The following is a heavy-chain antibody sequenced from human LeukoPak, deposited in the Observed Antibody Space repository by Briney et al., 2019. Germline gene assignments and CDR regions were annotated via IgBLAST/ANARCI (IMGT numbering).Heavy chain of an antibody. CDR2: IYWDDDK. D-gene: IGHD3-16*02. V-gene: IGHV2-5*02. J-gene: IGHJ5*02. CDR3: AHSAAVVITFGGVIVPYNWFDP. CDR1: GFSLTTREVG. Sequence: ESGPTLVKPTQTLTLTCTFSGFSLTTREVGVGWIRQPPGKALEWLALIYWDDDKRYSPSLKSRLTITKDTSKNQVVLTMTNMDPVDTATYYCAHSAAVVITFGGVIVPYNWFDPWGQGTLVTVSS.